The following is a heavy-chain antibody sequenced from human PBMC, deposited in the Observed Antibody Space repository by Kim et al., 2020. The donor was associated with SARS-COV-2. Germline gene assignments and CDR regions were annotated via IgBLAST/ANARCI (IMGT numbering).Heavy chain of an antibody. V-gene: IGHV3-23*01. Sequence: GGSLRLSCTTSGFTFTGYAMSWVRQAPGKGLEWVASIDGSDGTTYYVDSVESRFTISRDNSKNTLYLQMNTLTADTTASYYHIKGVWGMIWHHWGHRT. CDR3: IKGVWGMIWHH. D-gene: IGHD3-16*01. CDR2: IDGSDGTT. CDR1: GFTFTGYA. J-gene: IGHJ5*02.